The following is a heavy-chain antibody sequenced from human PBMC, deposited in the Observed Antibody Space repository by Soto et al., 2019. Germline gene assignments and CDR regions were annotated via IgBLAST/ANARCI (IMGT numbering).Heavy chain of an antibody. Sequence: SVKVSCKASGGTFSSYAINWVRQAPGQGLEWMGGIIPIFGTANYAQKFQGRVTITADESTSTAYMELSSLRSEDTAVYYCARAQSFEFHNWFDPWGQGTLVTVSS. J-gene: IGHJ5*02. V-gene: IGHV1-69*13. CDR3: ARAQSFEFHNWFDP. CDR2: IIPIFGTA. D-gene: IGHD3-10*01. CDR1: GGTFSSYA.